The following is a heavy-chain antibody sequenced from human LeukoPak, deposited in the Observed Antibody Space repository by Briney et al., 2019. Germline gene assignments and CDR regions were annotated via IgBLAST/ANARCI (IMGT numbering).Heavy chain of an antibody. V-gene: IGHV3-53*01. CDR1: GLSVSSTY. CDR3: TRRMTGNSGWLFDY. D-gene: IGHD6-19*01. CDR2: LYSDGST. Sequence: PGGSLRLSCAASGLSVSSTYMSWVRQAPGSGLEWVSVLYSDGSTYYGDSVKGRFTVSRDNSKNTLYLQMNSLRADDTAVYYCTRRMTGNSGWLFDYWGQGTLVTVSS. J-gene: IGHJ4*02.